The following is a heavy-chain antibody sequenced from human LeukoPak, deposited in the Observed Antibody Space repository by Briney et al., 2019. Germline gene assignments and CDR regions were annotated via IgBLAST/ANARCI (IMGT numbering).Heavy chain of an antibody. CDR1: GGTFSSYA. CDR3: ARSRIAVAPFDY. D-gene: IGHD6-19*01. CDR2: IIPIFGTA. Sequence: EASVKVSCKASGGTFSSYAISWVRQAPGQGLEWMGGIIPIFGTANYAQKFQGRVTITTDESMSTAYMELSSLRSEDTAVYYCARSRIAVAPFDYWGQGTLVTVSS. J-gene: IGHJ4*02. V-gene: IGHV1-69*05.